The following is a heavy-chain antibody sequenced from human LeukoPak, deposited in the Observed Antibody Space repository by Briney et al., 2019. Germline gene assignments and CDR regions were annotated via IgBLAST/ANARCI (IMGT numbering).Heavy chain of an antibody. Sequence: SETLSLTCAVYGGSFSGYYWSWIRQPPGKGLEWIGEINHSGSTNYNPSLKSRVTISVDTSKNQFSLKLSSVTAADTAVYYCARGLIGSSWYEARLDYWGQGTLVTVSS. CDR1: GGSFSGYY. CDR2: INHSGST. CDR3: ARGLIGSSWYEARLDY. V-gene: IGHV4-34*01. D-gene: IGHD6-13*01. J-gene: IGHJ4*02.